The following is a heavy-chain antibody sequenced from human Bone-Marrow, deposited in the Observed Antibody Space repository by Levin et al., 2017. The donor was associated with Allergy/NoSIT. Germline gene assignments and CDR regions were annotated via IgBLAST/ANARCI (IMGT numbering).Heavy chain of an antibody. Sequence: PSETLSLTCTVSGGSISSGDYYWSWIRQPPGKGLEWIGYIYYSGSTYYNPSLKSRVTISVDTSKNQFSLKLSSVTAADTAVYYCARARYCISTSCYDDAFDIWGQGTMVTVSS. CDR3: ARARYCISTSCYDDAFDI. D-gene: IGHD2-2*01. CDR2: IYYSGST. J-gene: IGHJ3*02. V-gene: IGHV4-30-4*01. CDR1: GGSISSGDYY.